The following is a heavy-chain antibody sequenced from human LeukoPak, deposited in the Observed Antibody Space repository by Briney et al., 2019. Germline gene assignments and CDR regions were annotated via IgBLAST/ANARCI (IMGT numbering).Heavy chain of an antibody. D-gene: IGHD6-13*01. CDR2: IHHSGGT. J-gene: IGHJ4*02. V-gene: IGHV4-34*01. Sequence: SETLSLTCAVYGGSFSGYFWSWIRQPPGKGLEWIGEIHHSGGTNYNPSLKSRVTISTDTSKNQFSLKLSSVTAADTAVYCCVRGRGRAATEDHWGRGTLVTVSS. CDR1: GGSFSGYF. CDR3: VRGRGRAATEDH.